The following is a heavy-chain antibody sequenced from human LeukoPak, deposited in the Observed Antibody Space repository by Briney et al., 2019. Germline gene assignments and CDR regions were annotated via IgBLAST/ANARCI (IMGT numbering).Heavy chain of an antibody. CDR1: GGSISSGSYY. V-gene: IGHV4-61*02. Sequence: PSQTLSLTCTVSGGSISSGSYYWSWIRQPAGKGLEWIGRIYTSGSTNYNPSLKSRVTISVDTSKNQFSLKLSSVTAADTAVYYCARDPMVRGVPYYYYMGVWGKGTTVTVSS. CDR3: ARDPMVRGVPYYYYMGV. J-gene: IGHJ6*03. D-gene: IGHD3-10*01. CDR2: IYTSGST.